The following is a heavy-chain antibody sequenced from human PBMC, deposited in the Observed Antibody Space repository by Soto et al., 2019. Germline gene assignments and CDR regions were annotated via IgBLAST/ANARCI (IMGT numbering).Heavy chain of an antibody. D-gene: IGHD6-13*01. Sequence: QVQLVQSGAEVKKPGSSVKVSCKAAGGTFSRYAISWVRQAPGQGLEWMGGIIPIFGTANYAQKFQGRVTITADESTSTAYMELSSLRAEDTAVYYCARGGSSSWTYYYYGMDVWGQGTKVTVSS. V-gene: IGHV1-69*01. CDR1: GGTFSRYA. CDR2: IIPIFGTA. CDR3: ARGGSSSWTYYYYGMDV. J-gene: IGHJ6*02.